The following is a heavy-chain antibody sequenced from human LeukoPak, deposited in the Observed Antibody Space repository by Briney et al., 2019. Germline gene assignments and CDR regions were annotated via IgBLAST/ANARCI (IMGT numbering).Heavy chain of an antibody. Sequence: ASVKVSCKASGYTFTGYYMHWVRQAPGQGLEWMGWINPDSGGTNYAQKFQGRVTMTRDTSISTAYMELSRLRSDDTAVYYCARDRQAYSSSWDFDYWGQGTLVTVSS. J-gene: IGHJ4*02. CDR2: INPDSGGT. D-gene: IGHD6-13*01. V-gene: IGHV1-2*02. CDR1: GYTFTGYY. CDR3: ARDRQAYSSSWDFDY.